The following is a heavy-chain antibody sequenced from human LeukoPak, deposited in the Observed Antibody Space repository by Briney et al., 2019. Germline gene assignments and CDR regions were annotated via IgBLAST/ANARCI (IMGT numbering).Heavy chain of an antibody. V-gene: IGHV5-51*01. CDR1: GYSFTSYW. J-gene: IGHJ6*03. CDR3: ARIPPHSSSSPHYYYYYMDV. Sequence: GESLKISCKGSGYSFTSYWIGWVRQMPGKGLEWMGIIYPGDSDTRYSPSFQGQVTISADKSISTAYLQWSSLKASDTAMYYCARIPPHSSSSPHYYYYYMDVWGKGTTVTVSS. D-gene: IGHD6-6*01. CDR2: IYPGDSDT.